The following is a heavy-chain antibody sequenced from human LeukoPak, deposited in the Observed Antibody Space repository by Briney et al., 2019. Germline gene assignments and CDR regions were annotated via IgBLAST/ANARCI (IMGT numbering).Heavy chain of an antibody. CDR3: AKFYDILTGYFDH. CDR1: GFTFTTYA. V-gene: IGHV3-23*01. CDR2: ISGGGSGT. J-gene: IGHJ4*02. D-gene: IGHD3-9*01. Sequence: GGSLRLSCAASGFTFTTYAMGWVRQSPGKGLEWVSSISGGGSGTYYAEFVKGRFTISRDNSKNTLYLQMNSLRAEDTAVYYCAKFYDILTGYFDHWGQGTLVTVSS.